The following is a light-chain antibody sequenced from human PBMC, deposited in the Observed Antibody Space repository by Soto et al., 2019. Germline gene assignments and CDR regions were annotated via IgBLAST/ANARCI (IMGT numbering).Light chain of an antibody. J-gene: IGKJ3*01. Sequence: EVVLTQSPATLSLSPGERATLSCTASQSVTSYLALYQQQPGQAPGLLIYDAYTRATGIPDRFSGSGSGTDFTLTISSLEPEDFAVYYCQQRSNWPPGVTFGPGTKVDIK. CDR2: DAY. V-gene: IGKV3-11*01. CDR3: QQRSNWPPGVT. CDR1: QSVTSY.